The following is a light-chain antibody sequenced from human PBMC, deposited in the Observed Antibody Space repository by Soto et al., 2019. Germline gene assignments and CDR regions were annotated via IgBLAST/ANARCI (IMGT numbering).Light chain of an antibody. Sequence: EIVLTQSPGTLSLSPGERATLSCRASQSVSGSYSAWYQQKPGQAPRLLIYGASSRATGIPDRFSGSGSGTDFTLTISRLEPEDFAVYYCQQYGGSPFTFGPGTKVDIK. CDR2: GAS. CDR1: QSVSGSY. V-gene: IGKV3-20*01. CDR3: QQYGGSPFT. J-gene: IGKJ3*01.